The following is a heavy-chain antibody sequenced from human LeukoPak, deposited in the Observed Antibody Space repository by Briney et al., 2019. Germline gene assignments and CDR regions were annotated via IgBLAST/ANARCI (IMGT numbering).Heavy chain of an antibody. V-gene: IGHV3-7*05. CDR3: TRDKSAADSVDY. J-gene: IGHJ4*02. Sequence: RGSLRPSSAPSRFTLTGDRTGAVCQAPGKGLEWVANIKQDGSGKSYVDSVKGRFTISRDNAKNSLYLEMNSLRAEDTAVYYATRDKSAADSVDYWGQGTLVTVSS. D-gene: IGHD2-15*01. CDR1: RFTLTGDR. CDR2: IKQDGSGK.